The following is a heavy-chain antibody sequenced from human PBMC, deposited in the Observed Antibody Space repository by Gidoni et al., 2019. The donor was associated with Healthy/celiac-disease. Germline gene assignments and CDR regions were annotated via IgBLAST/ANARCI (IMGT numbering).Heavy chain of an antibody. Sequence: QVQLVESGGGVVQPGRSLRLYCAASGFTLSSYGLHWVRQASGKGQGWVAVILYDGSNKYYAGSVKGRFTISRDNSKNTLYLQMNSLRAEDTAVYYCARAYSSGWYDAFDIWCQGTMVTVFS. CDR1: GFTLSSYG. D-gene: IGHD6-19*01. CDR2: ILYDGSNK. CDR3: ARAYSSGWYDAFDI. J-gene: IGHJ3*02. V-gene: IGHV3-33*01.